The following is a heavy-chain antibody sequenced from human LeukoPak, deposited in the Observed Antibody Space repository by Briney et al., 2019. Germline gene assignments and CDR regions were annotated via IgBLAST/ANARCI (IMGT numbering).Heavy chain of an antibody. CDR1: GYTFTSYD. CDR3: ARFGIAAAVAYYYYGMDV. D-gene: IGHD6-13*01. J-gene: IGHJ6*02. Sequence: ASVKVSCKASGYTFTSYDINWVRQATGQGLEWMGWMNPNSGNTGYAQKFQGGVTMTRNTSISTAYMELSSLRSEDTAVYYCARFGIAAAVAYYYYGMDVWGQGTTVTVSS. CDR2: MNPNSGNT. V-gene: IGHV1-8*01.